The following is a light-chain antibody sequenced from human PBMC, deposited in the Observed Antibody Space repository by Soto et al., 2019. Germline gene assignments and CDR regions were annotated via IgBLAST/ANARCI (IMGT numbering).Light chain of an antibody. V-gene: IGKV1-39*01. CDR2: AAS. Sequence: DIQMTQSPSSLPASIGDKVTITCRASQAISTYLNWYQQKPGKAPKLLIYAASNLENGVPSRFSGSGSGTDFTLTISSLQPEDFATFYCQQSYKLPFTFGQGTKPGD. J-gene: IGKJ2*01. CDR1: QAISTY. CDR3: QQSYKLPFT.